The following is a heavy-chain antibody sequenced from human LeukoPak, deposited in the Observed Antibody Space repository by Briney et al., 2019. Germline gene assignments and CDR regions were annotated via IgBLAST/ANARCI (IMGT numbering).Heavy chain of an antibody. J-gene: IGHJ4*02. CDR1: GFTFSSYT. Sequence: PGGSLRLSCAASGFTFSSYTMNWVRQAPGKGLQWVSTVSASSDVHYSDSVKGRFTISRDNARNSLYLQMNSLRDEDTAVYYCARDGYSNNWVYWGQGTLVTVSS. CDR2: VSASSDV. V-gene: IGHV3-48*02. CDR3: ARDGYSNNWVY. D-gene: IGHD5-12*01.